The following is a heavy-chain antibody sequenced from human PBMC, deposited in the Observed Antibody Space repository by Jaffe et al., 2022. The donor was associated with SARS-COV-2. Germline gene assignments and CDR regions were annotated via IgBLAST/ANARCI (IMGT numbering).Heavy chain of an antibody. CDR2: INHSGST. Sequence: QVQLQQWGAGLLKPSETLSLTCAVYGGSFSGYYWSWIRQPPGKGLEWIGEINHSGSTNYNPSLKSRVTISVDTSKNQFSLKLSSVTAADTAVYYCARIITGTTPNFDYWGQGTLVTVSS. V-gene: IGHV4-34*01. J-gene: IGHJ4*02. CDR3: ARIITGTTPNFDY. D-gene: IGHD1-7*01. CDR1: GGSFSGYY.